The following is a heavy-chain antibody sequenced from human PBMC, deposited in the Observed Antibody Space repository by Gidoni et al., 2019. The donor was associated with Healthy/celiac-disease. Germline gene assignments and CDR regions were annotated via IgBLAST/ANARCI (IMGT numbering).Heavy chain of an antibody. CDR3: AKSLAGADDY. D-gene: IGHD1-26*01. Sequence: EVQLLEYGGGLVQPGGSLRRSCAASGFTFSSYAMSWVRQATGKGLEWVSAISGSGGSTYYADSVKGRFTISRDNSKNTLYLHMNSLRAEDTAVYYCAKSLAGADDYWGQGTLVTVSS. V-gene: IGHV3-23*01. CDR1: GFTFSSYA. CDR2: ISGSGGST. J-gene: IGHJ4*02.